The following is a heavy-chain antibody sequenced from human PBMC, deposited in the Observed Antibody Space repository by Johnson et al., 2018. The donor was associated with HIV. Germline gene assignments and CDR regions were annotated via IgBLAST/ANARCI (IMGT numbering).Heavy chain of an antibody. V-gene: IGHV3-30*04. J-gene: IGHJ3*02. D-gene: IGHD1-14*01. CDR2: ISYSGSNK. CDR3: VIRDRTERPGAFDI. Sequence: QVQLVESGGGVVQPGRSLRLSCAASGFTFSSYAMHWVRQAPGKGLEWVAVISYSGSNKYYADSVKGRFTISRDNAKNSLYLQMNSLRAEDTAVYYCVIRDRTERPGAFDIGGKGTLVTVSS. CDR1: GFTFSSYA.